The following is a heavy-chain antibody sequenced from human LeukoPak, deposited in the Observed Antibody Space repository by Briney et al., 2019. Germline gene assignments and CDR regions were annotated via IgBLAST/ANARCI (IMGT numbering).Heavy chain of an antibody. CDR1: GFTFRRYA. J-gene: IGHJ4*02. CDR2: ISGSGGGT. CDR3: AKDGGHYGGLT. D-gene: IGHD3-10*01. V-gene: IGHV3-23*01. Sequence: QPGGSLRLSCSASGFTFRRYAMSWVRQAPGKGLEWVSSISGSGGGTYYADSVKGRFTISRDNSKNTLYLQMNSLRAEDTAVYYCAKDGGHYGGLTWGQGTLVTVSS.